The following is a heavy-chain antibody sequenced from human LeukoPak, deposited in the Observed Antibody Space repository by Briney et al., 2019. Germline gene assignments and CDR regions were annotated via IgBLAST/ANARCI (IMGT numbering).Heavy chain of an antibody. D-gene: IGHD3-10*02. CDR1: GFTFSSYW. CDR2: IKQDGSVK. CDR3: AELVITMIGGV. Sequence: GGSLRLSCAASGFTFSSYWMSWVRQAPGKGLEWVANIKQDGSVKYYVESVKGRFTISRDNAKNSLYLQMNSLRAEDTACYYGAELVITMIGGVWGKGTTVTISS. V-gene: IGHV3-7*01. J-gene: IGHJ6*04.